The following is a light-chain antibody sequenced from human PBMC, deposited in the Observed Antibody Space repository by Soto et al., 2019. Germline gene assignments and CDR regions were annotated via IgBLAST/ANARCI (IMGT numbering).Light chain of an antibody. CDR3: SSYTSSSTRV. V-gene: IGLV2-14*03. CDR1: SSYVGGYKY. Sequence: QSALTQPASVSGSPGQSITISCTGTSSYVGGYKYVSWYQQHPGKAPKLMIYDIRNRPSGVSNRFSGSKSGNTASLNISGLQAEDEADYYCSSYTSSSTRVFGTGTKLTVL. CDR2: DIR. J-gene: IGLJ1*01.